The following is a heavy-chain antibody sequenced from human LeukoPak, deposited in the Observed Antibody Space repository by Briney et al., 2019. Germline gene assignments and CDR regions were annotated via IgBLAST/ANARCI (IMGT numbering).Heavy chain of an antibody. CDR1: GFTFSSYS. CDR2: ISSSSSYI. CDR3: ARAAIGYSRNGGYFDI. D-gene: IGHD6-13*01. J-gene: IGHJ3*02. Sequence: PGGSLRLSCAASGFTFSSYSMNWVRQAPGKGLEWVSSISSSSSYIYYADSVKGRFTISRDNAKNSLYLQMNSLRAEDTAVFYCARAAIGYSRNGGYFDIWGQGTMVTVSS. V-gene: IGHV3-21*01.